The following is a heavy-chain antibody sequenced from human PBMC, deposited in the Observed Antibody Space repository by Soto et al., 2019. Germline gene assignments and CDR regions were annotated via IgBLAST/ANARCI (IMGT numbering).Heavy chain of an antibody. J-gene: IGHJ3*02. CDR2: MNPKSGGA. Sequence: ASVKVSCKTSGYTFTDYYTHWVRQAPGQGLEWMGWMNPKSGGAYFAQKFQGRVTLTRDTSIGTAYIEVNSLTSDDTAVYCCTRENIENSDGLYDDFDIWGQVPTFTFSS. CDR3: TRENIENSDGLYDDFDI. D-gene: IGHD5-18*01. V-gene: IGHV1-2*02. CDR1: GYTFTDYY.